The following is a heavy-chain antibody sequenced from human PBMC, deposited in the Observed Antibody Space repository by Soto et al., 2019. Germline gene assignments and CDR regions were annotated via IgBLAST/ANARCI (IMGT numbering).Heavy chain of an antibody. CDR3: ARDAPPDDY. Sequence: VQLVESGGGLVQPGGSLRLSCAASGFTFSSYSMNWVRQAPGKGLEWVSYISSSSGTIYYADSVKGRFTISRDIARNSLYLQMNSLRAEDTAVYYCARDAPPDDYWGQGTLVTVSS. CDR2: ISSSSGTI. J-gene: IGHJ4*02. V-gene: IGHV3-48*01. CDR1: GFTFSSYS.